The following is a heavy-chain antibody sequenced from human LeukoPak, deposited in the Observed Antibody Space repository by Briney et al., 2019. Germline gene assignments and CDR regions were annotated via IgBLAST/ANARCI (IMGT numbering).Heavy chain of an antibody. J-gene: IGHJ4*02. V-gene: IGHV3-30-3*01. D-gene: IGHD3-22*01. CDR2: ISYDGSNK. Sequence: QPGGSLRLSCAASGFTFSSYAMHWVRQAPGKGLEWVAVISYDGSNKYYADSVKGRFTISRDNSKDTLYLQMNSLRAEDTAVYYCARDHAPYDSSFWGGYWGQGTLVTVSS. CDR3: ARDHAPYDSSFWGGY. CDR1: GFTFSSYA.